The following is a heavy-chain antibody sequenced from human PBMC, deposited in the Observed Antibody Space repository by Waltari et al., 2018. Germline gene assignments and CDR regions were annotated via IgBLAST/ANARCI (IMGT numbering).Heavy chain of an antibody. CDR2: INHSGST. CDR3: ARGAGRPNLLLWFGEFPGGGMDV. J-gene: IGHJ6*02. V-gene: IGHV4-34*01. Sequence: SWIRQPPGKGLEWIGEINHSGSTNYNPSLKSRVTISVDTSKNQFSLKLSSVTAADTAVYYCARGAGRPNLLLWFGEFPGGGMDVWGQGTTVTVSS. D-gene: IGHD3-10*01.